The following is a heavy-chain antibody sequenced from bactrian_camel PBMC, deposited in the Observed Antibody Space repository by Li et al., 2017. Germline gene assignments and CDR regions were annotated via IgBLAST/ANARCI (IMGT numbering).Heavy chain of an antibody. CDR2: IYRPGGNA. D-gene: IGHD4*01. Sequence: VQLVESGGGSVQPGGSLRLACQVSGCPIDRSCVGWFRQATGKEREWIASIYRPGGNAFAADSVKGRFTISQDNAKNVMSLEMNDLKADDTAMYYCAAAPEGTWRFPPRLGDFSEWGQGTQVTVS. CDR3: AAAPEGTWRFPPRLGDFSE. J-gene: IGHJ4*01. V-gene: IGHV3S40*01. CDR1: GCPIDRSC.